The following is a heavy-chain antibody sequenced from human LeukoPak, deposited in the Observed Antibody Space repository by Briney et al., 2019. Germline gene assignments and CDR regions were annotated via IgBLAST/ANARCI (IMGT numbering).Heavy chain of an antibody. CDR1: GFTFSSYS. CDR2: ISSSSSYR. CDR3: ARGRIAVAGTLHY. Sequence: GGSLRLSCAASGFTFSSYSMNWARQAPGRGREWVSSISSSSSYRSYADSVKGRFTISRDKAKISLYLQMNSLRAEDTAVYYCARGRIAVAGTLHYWGQGTLVTVSS. J-gene: IGHJ4*02. D-gene: IGHD6-19*01. V-gene: IGHV3-21*01.